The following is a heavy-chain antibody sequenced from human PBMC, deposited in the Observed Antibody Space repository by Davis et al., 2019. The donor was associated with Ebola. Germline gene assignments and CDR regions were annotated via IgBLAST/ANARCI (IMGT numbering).Heavy chain of an antibody. D-gene: IGHD5-24*01. CDR1: GFTFSSYG. J-gene: IGHJ4*02. CDR2: ISYDGSNK. CDR3: AKDRMATIGQYFDY. Sequence: PGGSLRLSCAASGFTFSSYGMHWVRQAPGKGLEWVAVISYDGSNKYYADSVKGRFTISRDNSKNTLYLQMNSLRAEDTAVYYCAKDRMATIGQYFDYWGQGTLATVSS. V-gene: IGHV3-30*18.